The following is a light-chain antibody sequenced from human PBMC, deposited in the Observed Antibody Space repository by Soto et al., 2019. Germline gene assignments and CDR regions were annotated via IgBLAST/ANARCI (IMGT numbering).Light chain of an antibody. CDR3: QQSYTTPFT. V-gene: IGKV1-39*01. J-gene: IGKJ2*01. CDR2: TAS. CDR1: QSVSNY. Sequence: DIQMTQSPSSLSASVGDRVTITCRASQSVSNYLNWFQHKPGRAPKLLIHTASTLRSGVPSRFSGSGSGADSTLTISSLQREDFATYYCQQSYTTPFTFGQGTELEIK.